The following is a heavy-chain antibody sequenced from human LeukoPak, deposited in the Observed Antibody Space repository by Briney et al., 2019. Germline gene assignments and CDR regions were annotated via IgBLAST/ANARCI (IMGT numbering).Heavy chain of an antibody. Sequence: SVNVSCKASGGTVTSYAISWVRQAPGQGLEWMGRIIPILGIANYAQKFQGRVTITADKSTSTAYMELSSLRSEDTAVYYCAGAPLNSYGGDPYFDYWGQGTLVTVSS. J-gene: IGHJ4*02. CDR2: IIPILGIA. D-gene: IGHD5-18*01. CDR3: AGAPLNSYGGDPYFDY. CDR1: GGTVTSYA. V-gene: IGHV1-69*04.